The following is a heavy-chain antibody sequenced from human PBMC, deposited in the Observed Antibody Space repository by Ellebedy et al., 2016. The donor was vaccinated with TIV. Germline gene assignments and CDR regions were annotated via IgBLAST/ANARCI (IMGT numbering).Heavy chain of an antibody. CDR3: ARGGIAVAESRAGFDY. J-gene: IGHJ4*02. D-gene: IGHD6-19*01. V-gene: IGHV1-18*01. CDR1: GYTFTSYG. CDR2: VSPYDGNT. Sequence: AASVKVSCKASGYTFTSYGISWVRQAPGQGLEWMGWVSPYDGNTNYAQNLQGRVTMTTDTSTDTAYMELRSLRSDDTAVYYCARGGIAVAESRAGFDYWGQGTLVTVSS.